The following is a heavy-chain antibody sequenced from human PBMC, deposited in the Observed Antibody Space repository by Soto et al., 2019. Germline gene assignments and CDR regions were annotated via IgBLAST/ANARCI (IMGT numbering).Heavy chain of an antibody. V-gene: IGHV4-34*01. J-gene: IGHJ4*02. D-gene: IGHD3-22*01. CDR3: AREVDYYDSSGYYGNFDY. CDR2: INHSGST. CDR1: GGSFSGYY. Sequence: SETLSLTCAVYGGSFSGYYWSWIRQPPGKGLEWIGEINHSGSTNYNPSLKSRVTISVDTSKNQFSLKLSSVTAADTAVYYCAREVDYYDSSGYYGNFDYWGQGTLVTVS.